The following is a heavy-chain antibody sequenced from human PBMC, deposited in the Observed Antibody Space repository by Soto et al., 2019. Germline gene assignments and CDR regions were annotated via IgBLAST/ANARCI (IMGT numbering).Heavy chain of an antibody. CDR1: GFTFSSYA. J-gene: IGHJ3*02. D-gene: IGHD6-6*01. CDR3: AKDREYSSAWGAFDI. CDR2: ISGSGGST. Sequence: GGSLRLSCAASGFTFSSYAMSWVRQAPGKGLEWVSAISGSGGSTYYADSVKGRFTISRDNSKNTLYLQMNSLRAEDTAVYDCAKDREYSSAWGAFDIWGQGTMVTVSS. V-gene: IGHV3-23*01.